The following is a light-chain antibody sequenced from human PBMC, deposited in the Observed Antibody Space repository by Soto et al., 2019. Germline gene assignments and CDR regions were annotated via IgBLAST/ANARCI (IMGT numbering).Light chain of an antibody. CDR1: ALPRQY. Sequence: SYELTQPPSVSVSPGQMARITCSGDALPRQYAYWYQQKPGQAPVLLIYKNNERPSGIPERFSGSSSGTTVTLTISGVQAEDEADYYCQSADKSGTDVFGTGTKLTVL. V-gene: IGLV3-25*03. CDR3: QSADKSGTDV. CDR2: KNN. J-gene: IGLJ1*01.